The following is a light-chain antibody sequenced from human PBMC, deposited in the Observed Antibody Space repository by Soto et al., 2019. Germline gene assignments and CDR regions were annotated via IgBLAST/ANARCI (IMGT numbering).Light chain of an antibody. CDR2: VAS. J-gene: IGKJ2*01. Sequence: DIQMTQSPSSLSASVGDAVTITCRASQTINSYLNWYQRRPGKAPKLLICVASTLQSGVPLRFSGSGFGTDFTLTITSVQPEDFATYYCQQSYGSPYTFGQGTKLEIK. CDR3: QQSYGSPYT. CDR1: QTINSY. V-gene: IGKV1-39*01.